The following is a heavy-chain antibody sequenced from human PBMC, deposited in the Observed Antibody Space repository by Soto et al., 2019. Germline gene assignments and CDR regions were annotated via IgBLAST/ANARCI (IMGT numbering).Heavy chain of an antibody. Sequence: GASVKVSCKVSGYTLTELSMHWVRQAPGKGLEWMGGFDPEDGETIYAQKFQGRVTMTEDTSTDTAYMELSSLRSEDTAVYYCARGVRGYSGYDPPDYWGQGTLVTVSS. D-gene: IGHD5-12*01. CDR2: FDPEDGET. J-gene: IGHJ4*02. CDR3: ARGVRGYSGYDPPDY. V-gene: IGHV1-24*01. CDR1: GYTLTELS.